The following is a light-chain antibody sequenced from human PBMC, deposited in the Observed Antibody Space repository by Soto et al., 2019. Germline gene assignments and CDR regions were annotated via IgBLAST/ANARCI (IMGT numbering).Light chain of an antibody. V-gene: IGKV3D-11*02. CDR2: DAS. Sequence: EIVLTQSPATLSLSPGERATLSCRASHSVNSYLAWYQHKPGQAPRLLIYDASNRAAGIPARFSGSGSGTDFTLTISSLEPEDFAIYYCQQRKYWHPLTFGGGNKVEIK. CDR1: HSVNSY. J-gene: IGKJ4*01. CDR3: QQRKYWHPLT.